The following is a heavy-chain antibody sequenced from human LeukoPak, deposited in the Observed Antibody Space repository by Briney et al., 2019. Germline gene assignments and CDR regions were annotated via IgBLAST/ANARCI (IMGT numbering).Heavy chain of an antibody. J-gene: IGHJ4*02. CDR2: IYYSGST. Sequence: SETLSLTCTVSGGSISSSSYYWGWIRQPPGKGLEWIGSIYYSGSTYYNPSLKSRVTISVDTSKNQFSLKLSSVTAADTAVYYCARELFGFYGAVGPFDYWGQGTLVTVSS. D-gene: IGHD4-17*01. V-gene: IGHV4-39*07. CDR1: GGSISSSSYY. CDR3: ARELFGFYGAVGPFDY.